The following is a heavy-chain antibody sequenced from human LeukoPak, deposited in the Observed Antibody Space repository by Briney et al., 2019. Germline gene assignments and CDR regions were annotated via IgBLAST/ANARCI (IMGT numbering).Heavy chain of an antibody. CDR1: GYTFTGYY. CDR2: INPNSGGT. CDR3: AREEIVVPAASGDY. Sequence: ASVKVSCKASGYTFTGYYMHWVRQAPGQGLEWMGWINPNSGGTNYAQKFQGRVTMTRDTSISTAYMELSRLRSDDTAVYCCAREEIVVPAASGDYWGQGTLVTVSS. V-gene: IGHV1-2*02. D-gene: IGHD2-2*01. J-gene: IGHJ4*02.